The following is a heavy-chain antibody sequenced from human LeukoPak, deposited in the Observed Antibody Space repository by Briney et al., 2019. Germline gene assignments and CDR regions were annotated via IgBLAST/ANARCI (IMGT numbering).Heavy chain of an antibody. J-gene: IGHJ4*02. CDR3: ARQSSVPAATVFDY. V-gene: IGHV4-4*09. D-gene: IGHD2-2*01. CDR2: IYPSGST. CDR1: DGSISGYY. Sequence: PSETLSLTCTVSDGSISGYYWSWIRQPPGKGLEWIGYIYPSGSTNYKPALKSRVTMSVDTSKNQFSLKLSSVTAADTAVYYCARQSSVPAATVFDYWGQGALVTVFS.